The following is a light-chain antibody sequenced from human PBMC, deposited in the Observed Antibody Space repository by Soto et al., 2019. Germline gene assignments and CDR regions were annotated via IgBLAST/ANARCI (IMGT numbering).Light chain of an antibody. CDR1: SSNIGAGYD. V-gene: IGLV1-40*01. CDR3: QSYDSSLRGWV. Sequence: QSVLTQPPSVSGAPGQRVTISCTGSSSNIGAGYDVHWYQQLPGTAPKPLIYGNSNRPSGVPDRFSGSKSGTSASLAITGLQAENEADYYCQSYDSSLRGWVFGGGTKVTVL. CDR2: GNS. J-gene: IGLJ3*02.